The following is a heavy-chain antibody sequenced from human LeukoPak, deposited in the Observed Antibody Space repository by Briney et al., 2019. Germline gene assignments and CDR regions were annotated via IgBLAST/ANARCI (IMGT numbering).Heavy chain of an antibody. CDR2: ISGSGGSA. Sequence: GGSLRLSCAASGFTFSSYAMSWVRQAPGKGLEWASAISGSGGSAYYADSVKGRFTISRDNSRNTLYLQMNSLRAEDTAVYYCAKDERSITIFGVVISDAFDIWGQGTMATVSS. CDR3: AKDERSITIFGVVISDAFDI. CDR1: GFTFSSYA. V-gene: IGHV3-23*01. D-gene: IGHD3-3*01. J-gene: IGHJ3*02.